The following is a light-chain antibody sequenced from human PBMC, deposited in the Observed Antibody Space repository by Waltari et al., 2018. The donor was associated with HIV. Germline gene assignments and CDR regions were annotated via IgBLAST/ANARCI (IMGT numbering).Light chain of an antibody. Sequence: QSALTQPASVSGSPGQLITISCTGTNSDIGKYNLVSWYQQHPGRVPKVLIFEVTTRPSGISHRFSGSKSDNTASLTISGLQAEDEADYYCSSYATGNTYVFGTGTSVTVL. CDR1: NSDIGKYNL. V-gene: IGLV2-23*02. CDR3: SSYATGNTYV. CDR2: EVT. J-gene: IGLJ1*01.